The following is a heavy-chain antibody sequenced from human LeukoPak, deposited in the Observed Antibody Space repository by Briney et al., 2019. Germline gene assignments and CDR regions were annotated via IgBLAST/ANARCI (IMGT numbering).Heavy chain of an antibody. V-gene: IGHV3-53*01. CDR1: AFTLSDNY. CDR3: ARDAPQVPAAGVLAS. Sequence: GGSLRLSCAASAFTLSDNYMSWVRQAPGKGLEWVSVMYSRGDTYYANSVKGRFTFSRDISKNTLYLQMNGLRVEDTAMYYCARDAPQVPAAGVLASWGQGTLVIVSS. CDR2: MYSRGDT. D-gene: IGHD6-13*01. J-gene: IGHJ5*02.